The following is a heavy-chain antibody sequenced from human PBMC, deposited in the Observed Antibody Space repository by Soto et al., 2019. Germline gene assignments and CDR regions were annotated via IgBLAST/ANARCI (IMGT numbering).Heavy chain of an antibody. Sequence: QVQLVQSGAEVKKPGASVEVSCKASGYTFATYGISWVRQAPGQGLEWMGWISAYNGNTNYAQNLQGRVTMTTDTSTSTAYRELRSLRSDDTAVYYCARFYASGSYPYDYWGQGTLVTVSS. CDR3: ARFYASGSYPYDY. J-gene: IGHJ4*02. CDR1: GYTFATYG. V-gene: IGHV1-18*01. CDR2: ISAYNGNT. D-gene: IGHD3-10*01.